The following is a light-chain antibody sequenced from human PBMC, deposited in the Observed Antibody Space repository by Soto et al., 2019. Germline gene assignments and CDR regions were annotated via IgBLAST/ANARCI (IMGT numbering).Light chain of an antibody. CDR2: GAS. J-gene: IGKJ2*01. CDR1: QNFISTY. Sequence: EIVLTQSPGTLSLSPGERATLSCRASQNFISTYLAWYQQKPGQPPRLLIYGASRRATGIPDRFSATGSGPEFTLTISRLEPDDFALYYCQQFADSPYTFGPRTKLDIK. V-gene: IGKV3-20*01. CDR3: QQFADSPYT.